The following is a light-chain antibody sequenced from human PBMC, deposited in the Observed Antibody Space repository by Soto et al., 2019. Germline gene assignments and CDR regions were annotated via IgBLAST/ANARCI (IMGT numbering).Light chain of an antibody. CDR2: GAS. Sequence: EIVLTQSPGTLSLSPGERATLSCRASQSVSSSYLAWYQQKPGQAPRLLIYGASSRATGIPDRFSGSGSGTAFTLTISRLDPEDFAVYYCQQYRSSPYTFGQGTKLEIK. J-gene: IGKJ2*01. V-gene: IGKV3-20*01. CDR3: QQYRSSPYT. CDR1: QSVSSSY.